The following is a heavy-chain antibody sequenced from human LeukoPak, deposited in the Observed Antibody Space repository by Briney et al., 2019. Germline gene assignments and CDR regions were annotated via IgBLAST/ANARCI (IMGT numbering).Heavy chain of an antibody. J-gene: IGHJ4*02. D-gene: IGHD3-10*01. Sequence: PGGSLRLSCATSGFTVSNNYMNWVRQAPGKGLEWVSIIYSGGSTYYADSVKGRFTISKDTSKNTLSLQMNSLGVGDTGLYYCARAFASGIRRALWFGDLLRAQGTLVTVSS. CDR2: IYSGGST. V-gene: IGHV3-53*05. CDR1: GFTVSNNY. CDR3: ARAFASGIRRALWFGDLL.